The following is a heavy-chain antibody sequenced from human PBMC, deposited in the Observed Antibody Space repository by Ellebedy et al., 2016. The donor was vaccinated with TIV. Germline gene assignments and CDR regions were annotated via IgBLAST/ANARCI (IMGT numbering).Heavy chain of an antibody. J-gene: IGHJ4*02. CDR1: GYTFTSYG. V-gene: IGHV1-18*01. Sequence: AASVKVSCKASGYTFTSYGISWARQAPGQGLEWMGWISAYNGNTNYEQKLQGRVTMTTDTSTSTAYMELRSLRSDDTAVYYCASGPVAVAGTGTDYWGQGTLVTVSS. D-gene: IGHD6-19*01. CDR2: ISAYNGNT. CDR3: ASGPVAVAGTGTDY.